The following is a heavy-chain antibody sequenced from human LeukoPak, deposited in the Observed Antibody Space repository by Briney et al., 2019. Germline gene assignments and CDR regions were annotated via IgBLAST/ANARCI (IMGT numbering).Heavy chain of an antibody. CDR1: GYTFTSYD. Sequence: ASVKVSCKASGYTFTSYDINWVRQATGQGLEWMGWMNPNSGNTGYAQKFQGRVTMTRNTSINTAYMELSSLRSEDTAVYYCASSEQLGTYNWFDPWGQGTLVTVSS. CDR3: ASSEQLGTYNWFDP. J-gene: IGHJ5*02. D-gene: IGHD6-13*01. CDR2: MNPNSGNT. V-gene: IGHV1-8*01.